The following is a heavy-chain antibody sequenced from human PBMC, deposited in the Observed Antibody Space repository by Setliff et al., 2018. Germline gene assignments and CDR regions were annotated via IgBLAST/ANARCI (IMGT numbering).Heavy chain of an antibody. V-gene: IGHV1-2*02. CDR2: ISPHTGNT. CDR1: GYNFNGYY. D-gene: IGHD3-3*01. CDR3: ARGSRDGLYDF. Sequence: ASVKVSCKASGYNFNGYYLHWVRQAPGQGLEWLGWISPHTGNTNYAQNFQGRVTMTRDTSINTAYMELSSLKSEDTAVYFCARGSRDGLYDFWGQGTLVTVSS. J-gene: IGHJ4*02.